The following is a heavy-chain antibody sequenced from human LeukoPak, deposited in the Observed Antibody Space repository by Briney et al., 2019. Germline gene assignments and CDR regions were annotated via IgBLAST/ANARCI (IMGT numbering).Heavy chain of an antibody. CDR3: AKIDYRGTYHFDY. D-gene: IGHD4-11*01. J-gene: IGHJ4*02. V-gene: IGHV4-34*01. Sequence: PSETLSLTCAVYGGSFSGYYWSWIRQPPGKGLEWIGEINHSGSTNHNPSLKSRVTISVDTSKNQFSLKLSSVTAADTAVYYCAKIDYRGTYHFDYWGQGTLVTVSS. CDR1: GGSFSGYY. CDR2: INHSGST.